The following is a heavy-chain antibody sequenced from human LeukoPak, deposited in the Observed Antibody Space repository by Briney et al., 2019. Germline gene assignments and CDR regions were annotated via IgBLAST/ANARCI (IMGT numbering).Heavy chain of an antibody. D-gene: IGHD5-24*01. CDR2: IYYSGST. Sequence: PSETLSLTSTVSGGSISSYYWSWIRQPPGKGLEWIGYIYYSGSTNYNPSLKSRVTISVDTSKNQFSLKLNSVTAADTAVYYCARHVGWLQQPYLDYWGQGTLVTVSS. J-gene: IGHJ4*02. V-gene: IGHV4-59*08. CDR1: GGSISSYY. CDR3: ARHVGWLQQPYLDY.